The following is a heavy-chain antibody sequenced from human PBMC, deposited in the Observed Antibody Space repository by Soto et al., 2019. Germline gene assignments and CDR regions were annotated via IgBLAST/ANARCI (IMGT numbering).Heavy chain of an antibody. CDR2: VSSYRGAT. D-gene: IGHD2-21*02. J-gene: IGHJ4*02. CDR3: ARGTYCGGDCYSD. CDR1: GGSVDRGDYY. Sequence: SETLSLTCTVSGGSVDRGDYYWTWIRQPPGKGLEWIAYVSSYRGATYYNPSLKSRVTISVDRSKSQFSLKLSSVTAADTAVYYCARGTYCGGDCYSDWGQGTMVTVSS. V-gene: IGHV4-30-4*01.